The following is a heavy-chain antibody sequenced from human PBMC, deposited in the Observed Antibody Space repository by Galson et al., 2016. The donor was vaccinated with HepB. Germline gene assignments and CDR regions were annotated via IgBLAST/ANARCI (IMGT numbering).Heavy chain of an antibody. Sequence: LTCTVSGGSISSGGYYWSWIRQHPGKGLEWIGYIYYSGSTNYNPSLKSRVTLSVDTSKNQFSLKLTSVTAADTAVYYCARDSAGSFDLWGRGTLVTVAS. CDR2: IYYSGST. J-gene: IGHJ2*01. CDR1: GGSISSGGYY. CDR3: ARDSAGSFDL. V-gene: IGHV4-61*08. D-gene: IGHD3-10*01.